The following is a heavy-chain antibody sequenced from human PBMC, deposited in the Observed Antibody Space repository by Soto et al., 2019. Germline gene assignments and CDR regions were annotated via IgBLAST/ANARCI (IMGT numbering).Heavy chain of an antibody. J-gene: IGHJ6*02. D-gene: IGHD5-18*01. CDR1: GGTFSSYA. CDR3: ARGNTAISYYYGMDV. Sequence: RASVKVSCKASGGTFSSYAISWVRQAPGQGLEWMGGIIPIFGTANYAQKFQGRVTITADESTSTAYMELSSLRSEDTAVYYCARGNTAISYYYGMDVWGQGTTVTVSS. CDR2: IIPIFGTA. V-gene: IGHV1-69*13.